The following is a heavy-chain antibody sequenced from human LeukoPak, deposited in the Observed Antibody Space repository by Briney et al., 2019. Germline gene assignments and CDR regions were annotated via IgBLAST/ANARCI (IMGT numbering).Heavy chain of an antibody. CDR2: INPNSGVT. Sequence: GASVKVSCKASGDTFTDYYIHWVRQAPGQGLEWMGWINPNSGVTNYAHKFQGRVTMTSDTSISTAYMELRSLRSDDTAVYYCAGGNRYCTGTSCYSIDYWGQGTLVTVSS. D-gene: IGHD2-2*01. V-gene: IGHV1-2*07. CDR3: AGGNRYCTGTSCYSIDY. CDR1: GDTFTDYY. J-gene: IGHJ4*02.